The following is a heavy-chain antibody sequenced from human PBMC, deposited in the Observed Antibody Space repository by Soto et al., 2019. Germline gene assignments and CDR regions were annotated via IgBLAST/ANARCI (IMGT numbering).Heavy chain of an antibody. Sequence: GGSLRLSCAASGFTFSGSAMHWVRQASGKGLEWVGRIRSKANSYATAYAASVKGRFTISRDDSKNTAYLQMNSLKTEDTAVYYCTRLDDFWSGYYLYGMDVWGQGTTVTVSS. J-gene: IGHJ6*02. D-gene: IGHD3-3*01. V-gene: IGHV3-73*01. CDR2: IRSKANSYAT. CDR1: GFTFSGSA. CDR3: TRLDDFWSGYYLYGMDV.